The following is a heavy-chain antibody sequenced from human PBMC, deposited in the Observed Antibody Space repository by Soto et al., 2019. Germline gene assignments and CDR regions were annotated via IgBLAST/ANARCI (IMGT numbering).Heavy chain of an antibody. Sequence: PSETLSRTCTVSGASIIGFYWSWIRKSAGKGLEWIGRIYATGTTDYNPSLKSRVMMSVDTSKKQFSLKLRSVTAADTAVYYCVRDGTKTLREWFGPWGQGISVTV. J-gene: IGHJ5*02. CDR2: IYATGTT. D-gene: IGHD1-1*01. CDR1: GASIIGFY. CDR3: VRDGTKTLREWFGP. V-gene: IGHV4-4*07.